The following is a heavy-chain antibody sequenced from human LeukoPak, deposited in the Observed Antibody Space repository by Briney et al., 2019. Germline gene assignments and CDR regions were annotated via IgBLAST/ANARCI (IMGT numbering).Heavy chain of an antibody. V-gene: IGHV1-3*01. Sequence: ASVKVSCKASGYTFTTYAMHWVRQAPGQRLEWMGWISGGNGNTKYSQKFQGRVTITRDTSASKAYMELSSLRSEDTAVYYCARPTAGYYDSSGSFDYWGQGTLVTVSS. CDR3: ARPTAGYYDSSGSFDY. CDR1: GYTFTTYA. J-gene: IGHJ4*02. CDR2: ISGGNGNT. D-gene: IGHD3-22*01.